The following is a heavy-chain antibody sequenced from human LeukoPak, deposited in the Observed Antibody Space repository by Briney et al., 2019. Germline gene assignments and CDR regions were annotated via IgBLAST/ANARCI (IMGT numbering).Heavy chain of an antibody. CDR3: ARGLDTAMARTFDY. J-gene: IGHJ4*02. CDR2: INHSGST. D-gene: IGHD5-18*01. Sequence: SETLSLTCAVYGGSFSGYYWSWIRQPPGKGLEWIGEINHSGSTNYNPSLKSRVTISVDTSKNQFSLKLSSVTAADTAVYYCARGLDTAMARTFDYWGQGTLVTVPS. V-gene: IGHV4-34*01. CDR1: GGSFSGYY.